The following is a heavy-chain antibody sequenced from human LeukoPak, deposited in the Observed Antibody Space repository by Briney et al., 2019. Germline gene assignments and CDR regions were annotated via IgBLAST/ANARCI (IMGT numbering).Heavy chain of an antibody. V-gene: IGHV3-23*01. D-gene: IGHD3-22*01. Sequence: PGGSLRLSCAASGFTFRSFAMSWVRQAPGKGLEWVSAISDSGGSTYYADSVKGRFTISRDNSKNTLYLQMNSLRAEDTAVYYCARMITMIVVGDYWGQGTLVTVSS. J-gene: IGHJ4*02. CDR3: ARMITMIVVGDY. CDR1: GFTFRSFA. CDR2: ISDSGGST.